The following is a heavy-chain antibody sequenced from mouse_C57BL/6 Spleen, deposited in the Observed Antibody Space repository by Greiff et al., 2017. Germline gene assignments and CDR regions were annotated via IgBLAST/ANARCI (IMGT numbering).Heavy chain of an antibody. V-gene: IGHV1-81*01. Sequence: QVQLQQSGAELARPGASVKLSCKASGYTFTSYGISWVKQRTGQGLEWIGEIYPRSGNTYYNEKFKGKATLTADKSSSTAYMELRSLTSEDSAVYFCARNYSNYGYYAMDYWGQGTSVTVSS. CDR3: ARNYSNYGYYAMDY. J-gene: IGHJ4*01. CDR2: IYPRSGNT. CDR1: GYTFTSYG. D-gene: IGHD2-5*01.